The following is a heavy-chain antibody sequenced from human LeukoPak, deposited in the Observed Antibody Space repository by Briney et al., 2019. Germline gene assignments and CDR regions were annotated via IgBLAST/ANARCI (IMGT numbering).Heavy chain of an antibody. D-gene: IGHD2-21*01. CDR3: AKDGPEIVNAYSYSMDV. Sequence: GRSLRLSCAASGFTFSAYGMHWVRQAPGKGLEWVAIIWCDGGNKYYADSVKGRFTISRDNSKNTLFLQMNSLRVEDTAVYYCAKDGPEIVNAYSYSMDVWGKGTTVTVSS. CDR2: IWCDGGNK. CDR1: GFTFSAYG. V-gene: IGHV3-33*06. J-gene: IGHJ6*03.